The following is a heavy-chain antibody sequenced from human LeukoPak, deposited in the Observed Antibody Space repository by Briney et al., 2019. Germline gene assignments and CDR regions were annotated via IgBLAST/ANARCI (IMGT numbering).Heavy chain of an antibody. Sequence: SETLSLTCTVSGGSISSYYWSWIRQPPGKGLEWIGEINHSGSTNYNPPLKSRVTISVDTSKNQFSLKLSSVTAADTAVYYCARWAHTVTCYDYWGQGTLVTVSS. CDR3: ARWAHTVTCYDY. CDR2: INHSGST. J-gene: IGHJ4*02. V-gene: IGHV4-34*01. D-gene: IGHD4-17*01. CDR1: GGSISSYY.